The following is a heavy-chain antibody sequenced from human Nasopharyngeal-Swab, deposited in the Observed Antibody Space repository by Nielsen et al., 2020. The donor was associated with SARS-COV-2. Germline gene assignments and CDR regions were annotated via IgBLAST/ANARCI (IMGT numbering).Heavy chain of an antibody. CDR2: IYSGGSST. Sequence: GASLRLSCAASGFTFNSYAMSWVRQAPGKVLEWVSVIYSGGSSTYYADSVQGRFTISRDNSKNTLYLQMNSLTAEDTAVYYCVRGGLGTGLENWGQGTLVTVSS. V-gene: IGHV3-23*03. CDR3: VRGGLGTGLEN. J-gene: IGHJ4*02. D-gene: IGHD1-14*01. CDR1: GFTFNSYA.